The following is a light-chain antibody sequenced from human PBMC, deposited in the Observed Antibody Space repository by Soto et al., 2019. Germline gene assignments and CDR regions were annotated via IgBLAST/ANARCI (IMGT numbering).Light chain of an antibody. V-gene: IGLV2-11*01. J-gene: IGLJ3*02. Sequence: QSALTQPRSVSGSPGQSVTISCTGTSSDVGAYNYVSWYQQHPGKAPKLIIYDVSKRPSGVPDRFSGSKSGNTASLTISGLQADDEADYYCCSYAGSYTLGVFGGGTQLTVL. CDR3: CSYAGSYTLGV. CDR2: DVS. CDR1: SSDVGAYNY.